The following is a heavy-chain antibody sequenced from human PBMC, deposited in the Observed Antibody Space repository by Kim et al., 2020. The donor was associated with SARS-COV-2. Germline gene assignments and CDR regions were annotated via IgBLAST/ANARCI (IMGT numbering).Heavy chain of an antibody. CDR1: GGSFSGYY. V-gene: IGHV4-34*01. Sequence: SETLSLTCAVYGGSFSGYYWSWIRQPPGKGLEWIGEINHSGSTNYNPSLKSRVTISVDTSKNQFSLKLSSVTAADTAVYYCARVHGYGSGSYYTSRRSFFDYWGQGTLVTVSS. CDR3: ARVHGYGSGSYYTSRRSFFDY. J-gene: IGHJ4*02. D-gene: IGHD3-10*01. CDR2: INHSGST.